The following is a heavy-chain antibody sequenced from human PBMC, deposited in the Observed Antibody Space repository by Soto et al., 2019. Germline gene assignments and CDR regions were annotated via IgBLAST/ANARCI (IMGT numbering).Heavy chain of an antibody. V-gene: IGHV1-18*01. D-gene: IGHD6-13*01. CDR2: ISAYNGNT. CDR1: GYTFTSYG. CDR3: ARGASSWYEWFDS. Sequence: ASVKVSCKASGYTFTSYGISWVRPAPGQGLEWMGWISAYNGNTNYAQKLQGRVTMPTDTSTSTAYLELRSLRSDFTAVYYCARGASSWYEWFDSWGQGTLVTVSS. J-gene: IGHJ5*01.